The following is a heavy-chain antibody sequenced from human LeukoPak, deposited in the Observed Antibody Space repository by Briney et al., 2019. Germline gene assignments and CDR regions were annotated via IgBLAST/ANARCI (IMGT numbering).Heavy chain of an antibody. D-gene: IGHD6-19*01. CDR2: INSDCSST. J-gene: IGHJ6*02. CDR1: GFSFSGYW. V-gene: IGHV3-74*01. CDR3: ARGLAGAYRIMDV. Sequence: GGPLRLPCAASGFSFSGYWVHWVRQVPGRGLVWVAQINSDCSSTSYADFVKGRFTISRDHAKNTLYLQMNSLRAEDAAVYYCARGLAGAYRIMDVWGPGTTVTVS.